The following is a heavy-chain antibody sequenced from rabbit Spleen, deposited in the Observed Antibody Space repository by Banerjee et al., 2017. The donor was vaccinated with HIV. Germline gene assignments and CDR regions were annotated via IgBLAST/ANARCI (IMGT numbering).Heavy chain of an antibody. CDR2: INAVTGKA. D-gene: IGHD2-1*01. J-gene: IGHJ4*01. Sequence: QEQLVESGGGLVKPGASLTLTCKASGFSFSNKAVMCWVRQAPGKGLEWIACINAVTGKAVYASWAKGRFTITRSTSLNTVTLQMTSLTAADTATYFCARLNSDDRTIYGPFQLWGPGTLVTVS. CDR1: GFSFSNKA. V-gene: IGHV1S47*01. CDR3: ARLNSDDRTIYGPFQL.